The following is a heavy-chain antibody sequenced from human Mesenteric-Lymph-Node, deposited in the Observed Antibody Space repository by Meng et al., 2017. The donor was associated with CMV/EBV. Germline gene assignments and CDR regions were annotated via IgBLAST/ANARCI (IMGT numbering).Heavy chain of an antibody. V-gene: IGHV1-2*02. CDR3: MRGAGEGGRDWFDP. J-gene: IGHJ5*02. CDR1: GYTFTGYY. Sequence: ASVKVSCKASGYTFTGYYMHWVRQAPGQGLEWMGWINPNSGGTNYAQKFQGRVTMTRDTSISTAYMELTGLRSEDTAVYYCMRGAGEGGRDWFDPWGQGTLVTVSS. CDR2: INPNSGGT. D-gene: IGHD1-14*01.